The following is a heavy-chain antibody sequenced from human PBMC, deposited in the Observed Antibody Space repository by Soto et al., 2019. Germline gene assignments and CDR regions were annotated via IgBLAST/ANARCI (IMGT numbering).Heavy chain of an antibody. Sequence: SETLSLTCTVSGGSISSSSYYWGWIRQPPGKGLEWIGSIYYSGTTYYTPSLKSPDTTSVDTPKNQFSLKLSSVTAADTAVYYCARHYLSPAAITGTFDYWGQGTLVTVSS. CDR2: IYYSGTT. D-gene: IGHD1-20*01. CDR3: ARHYLSPAAITGTFDY. J-gene: IGHJ4*02. CDR1: GGSISSSSYY. V-gene: IGHV4-39*01.